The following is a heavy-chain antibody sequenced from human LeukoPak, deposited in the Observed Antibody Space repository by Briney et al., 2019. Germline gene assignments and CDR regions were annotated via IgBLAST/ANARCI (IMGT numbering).Heavy chain of an antibody. Sequence: GGSLRLSCAASGFTLSSYAMSWVRQAPGKGLEWVSAISVSGNTYHADSVKGRFTISRDSSKNTLYLQMNRLRAEDAAVYYCAKGGEIYYYDSSGYPFDYWGQGTLVTVSS. CDR1: GFTLSSYA. CDR3: AKGGEIYYYDSSGYPFDY. V-gene: IGHV3-23*01. J-gene: IGHJ4*02. CDR2: ISVSGNT. D-gene: IGHD3-22*01.